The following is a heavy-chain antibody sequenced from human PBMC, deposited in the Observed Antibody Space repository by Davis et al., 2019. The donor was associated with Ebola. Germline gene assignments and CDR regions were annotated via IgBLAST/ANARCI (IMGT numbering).Heavy chain of an antibody. Sequence: GGSLRLSCAASGFTFSSYAMSWVRQAPGKGLEWVSAISGSGGSTYYADSVKRRFTITRDNSKNTLYRQMNSLKTEDTAVYYFTSDGGGSSSGVDYWGQGTLVTVSS. D-gene: IGHD6-6*01. CDR2: ISGSGGST. CDR3: TSDGGGSSSGVDY. CDR1: GFTFSSYA. V-gene: IGHV3-23*01. J-gene: IGHJ4*02.